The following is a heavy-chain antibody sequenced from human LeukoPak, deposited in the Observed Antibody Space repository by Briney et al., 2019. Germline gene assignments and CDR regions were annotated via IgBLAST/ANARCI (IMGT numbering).Heavy chain of an antibody. CDR1: GITFSSYG. CDR2: ITSSGDRT. J-gene: IGHJ4*02. Sequence: KTGGSLRLSCAASGITFSSYGMHWVRQAPGKGLEWVSTITSSGDRTYYADSVKGRFTISRDNSKNTLHLQMNSLRSEDTAVYYCARLCSAGGCDIDDWGQGTLVTVSS. V-gene: IGHV3-NL1*01. CDR3: ARLCSAGGCDIDD. D-gene: IGHD2-15*01.